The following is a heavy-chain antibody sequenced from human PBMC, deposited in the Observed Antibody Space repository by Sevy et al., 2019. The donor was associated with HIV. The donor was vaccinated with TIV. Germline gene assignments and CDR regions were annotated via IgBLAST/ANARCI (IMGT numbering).Heavy chain of an antibody. CDR3: ASDSKYCSSPSYYDNWFDP. J-gene: IGHJ5*02. D-gene: IGHD2-2*01. CDR1: GFTFSSYG. V-gene: IGHV3-33*01. Sequence: GGSLRLSCAASGFTFSSYGMHWVRQAPGKGLEWVAVIWYDGSNKYYADSVKGRFTISRDTSKNTLYLQMNSLRAEDTAEYYCASDSKYCSSPSYYDNWFDPWGQGTLVTVSS. CDR2: IWYDGSNK.